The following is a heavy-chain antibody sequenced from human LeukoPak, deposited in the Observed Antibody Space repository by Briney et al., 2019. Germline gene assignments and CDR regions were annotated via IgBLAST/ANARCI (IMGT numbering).Heavy chain of an antibody. CDR3: ARDAIVRDYSNSDY. CDR1: GYTFTGYY. J-gene: IGHJ4*02. V-gene: IGHV1-2*02. CDR2: INPNSGGT. Sequence: ASVKVSCKASGYTFTGYYMHWVRQAPGQGLEWMGWINPNSGGTNYAQKLQGRVTMTRDTSISTAYMELSRLTSDDTAVYYCARDAIVRDYSNSDYWGQGTLVTVSS. D-gene: IGHD4-11*01.